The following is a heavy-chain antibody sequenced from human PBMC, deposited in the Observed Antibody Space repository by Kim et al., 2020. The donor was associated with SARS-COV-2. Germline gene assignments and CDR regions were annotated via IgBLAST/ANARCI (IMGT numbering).Heavy chain of an antibody. CDR1: GYTFTSYA. CDR2: INAGNGNT. Sequence: ASVKVSCKASGYTFTSYAMHWVRQAPGQRLEWMGWINAGNGNTKYSQKFQGRVTITRDTSASTAYMELSSLRSEDTAVYYCARISGGSFRYDYWGQGTLVTVSS. J-gene: IGHJ4*02. D-gene: IGHD2-15*01. V-gene: IGHV1-3*01. CDR3: ARISGGSFRYDY.